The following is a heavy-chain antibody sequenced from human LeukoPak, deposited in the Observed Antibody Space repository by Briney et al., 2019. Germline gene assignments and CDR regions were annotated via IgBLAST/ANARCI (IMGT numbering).Heavy chain of an antibody. J-gene: IGHJ4*02. CDR2: IIPIFGTA. Sequence: AASVKVSCKASGGTFSSYAISWVRQARGQGLEWMGGIIPIFGTANYAQKFQGRVTIPTDGSTSTAYMELSSLRSEDTAVYYCARSYYDSSGFDYWGQGTLGTVSS. V-gene: IGHV1-69*05. CDR1: GGTFSSYA. CDR3: ARSYYDSSGFDY. D-gene: IGHD3-22*01.